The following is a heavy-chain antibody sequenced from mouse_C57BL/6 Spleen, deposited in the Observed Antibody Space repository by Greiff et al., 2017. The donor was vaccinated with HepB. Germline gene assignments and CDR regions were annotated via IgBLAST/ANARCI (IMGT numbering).Heavy chain of an antibody. CDR1: GYTFTSYW. V-gene: IGHV1-74*01. Sequence: QVQLKESGAELVKPGASVKVSCKASGYTFTSYWMHWVKQRPGQGLEWIGRIHPSDSDTNYNQKFKGKATLTVDKSTSPAYMQLSSLTSEDSAVYYCAIQLRFACFAYWGQGTLVTVSA. CDR3: AIQLRFACFAY. J-gene: IGHJ3*01. CDR2: IHPSDSDT. D-gene: IGHD3-2*02.